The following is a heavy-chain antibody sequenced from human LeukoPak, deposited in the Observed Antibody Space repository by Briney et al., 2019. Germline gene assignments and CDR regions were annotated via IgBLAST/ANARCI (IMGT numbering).Heavy chain of an antibody. CDR1: GYSLTSYW. CDR3: ARLLVATPQTSAGFDY. D-gene: IGHD5-12*01. CDR2: IYPGDSDT. J-gene: IGHJ4*02. V-gene: IGHV5-51*01. Sequence: GESLTISCKGSGYSLTSYWIGGVRQMPGKGLEWMGIIYPGDSDTRYSPSFQGQVTISADKSISTAYLQWSSLKASDTAMYYCARLLVATPQTSAGFDYWGQGTLVTVSS.